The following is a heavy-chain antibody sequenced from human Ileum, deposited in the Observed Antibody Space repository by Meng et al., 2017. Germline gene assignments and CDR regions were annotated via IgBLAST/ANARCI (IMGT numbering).Heavy chain of an antibody. J-gene: IGHJ5*01. Sequence: QVQLKESGHGRGKPSGNLSLTCAVSGGSISSSNWWTWVRQAPGKGLEWIGEIYHSGSPNYNPSLKSRVTISVDKSQNQFSLKLNSVTAADTAVYYCARVVGGPASMSGWFDPWGQGTLVTVSS. CDR3: ARVVGGPASMSGWFDP. V-gene: IGHV4-4*02. CDR2: IYHSGSP. D-gene: IGHD2-2*01. CDR1: GGSISSSNW.